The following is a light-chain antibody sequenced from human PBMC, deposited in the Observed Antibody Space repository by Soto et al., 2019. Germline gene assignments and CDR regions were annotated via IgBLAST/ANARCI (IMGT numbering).Light chain of an antibody. CDR2: QNN. CDR3: QSYDSSLSAVV. Sequence: QSVLTQPPSVSGAPGQRVSISFTGSSSNIGAGYDVHWYEHLPGTAPKLLIYQNNNRPSGVPDRFSGSKSGTSASLAITGLQAEDEADYYCQSYDSSLSAVVFGGGTKVTVL. J-gene: IGLJ2*01. V-gene: IGLV1-40*01. CDR1: SSNIGAGYD.